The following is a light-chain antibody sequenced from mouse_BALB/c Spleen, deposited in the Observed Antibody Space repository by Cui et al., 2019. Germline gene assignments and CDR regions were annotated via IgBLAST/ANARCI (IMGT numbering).Light chain of an antibody. CDR1: QTIGTW. CDR2: AAT. Sequence: DIQMTQSPACQSASLGESVTITCLASQTIGTWLAWYQQKPGKSPQLLIYAATSLADGVPSRFSGSGSGTKFSFKISSLQAEDFVSYYCQHLYSTPWTFGGGTKLEIK. J-gene: IGKJ1*01. V-gene: IGKV12-98*01. CDR3: QHLYSTPWT.